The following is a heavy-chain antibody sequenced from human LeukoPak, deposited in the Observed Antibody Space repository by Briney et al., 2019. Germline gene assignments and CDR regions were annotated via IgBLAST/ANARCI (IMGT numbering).Heavy chain of an antibody. J-gene: IGHJ4*02. CDR1: GFTFSNAL. CDR2: IKRKGDDGTI. CDR3: TAGTGRSDFDY. D-gene: IGHD3/OR15-3a*01. V-gene: IGHV3-15*01. Sequence: GGSLRHSCAASGFTFSNALMSWVRQAPGRGLEWVGRIKRKGDDGTIDYAAPVKGRLSISRDDSKNTLYLQMNSLKSEDTAVYYCTAGTGRSDFDYWGQGTLGTASS.